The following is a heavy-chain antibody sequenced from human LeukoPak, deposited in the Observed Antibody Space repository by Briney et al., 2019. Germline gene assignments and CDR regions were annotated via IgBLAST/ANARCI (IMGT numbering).Heavy chain of an antibody. J-gene: IGHJ4*02. D-gene: IGHD6-25*01. CDR2: IAADGRDK. CDR1: GFIFSNYA. CDR3: ARDRLRAAAYYFDH. Sequence: GSLRLSCAASGFIFSNYAMHWVRQAPGKGLEWVAVIAADGRDKHHADSVKGRFTISRDSSKNTVYLQMKSLRAEDTAVYYCARDRLRAAAYYFDHWGQGTLVTVSS. V-gene: IGHV3-30*04.